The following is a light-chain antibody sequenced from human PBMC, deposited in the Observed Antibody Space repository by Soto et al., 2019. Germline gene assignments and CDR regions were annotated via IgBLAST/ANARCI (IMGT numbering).Light chain of an antibody. Sequence: QSVLTQPPSASGSPGQSITISCTGTSSDVGGYNYVSWYQQHPGSAPKLIIHEVNKRPSGVPDRFSGSKSGNTASLTVTGLQAEDEADYYCSSYAGCNILLFGEGTKLTVL. CDR2: EVN. CDR3: SSYAGCNILL. J-gene: IGLJ2*01. CDR1: SSDVGGYNY. V-gene: IGLV2-8*01.